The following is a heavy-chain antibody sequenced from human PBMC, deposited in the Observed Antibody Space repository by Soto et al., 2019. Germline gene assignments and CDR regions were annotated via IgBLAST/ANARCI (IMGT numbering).Heavy chain of an antibody. D-gene: IGHD6-19*01. J-gene: IGHJ4*02. V-gene: IGHV3-23*01. CDR3: AKVPLAHQPYSSGWYYFDY. Sequence: GGSLRLSCAASGFTFSSYAMSWVRQAPGKGLEWVSAISGSGGSTYYADSVKGRFTISRDNSKNTLYLQMNSLRAEDTAVYYCAKVPLAHQPYSSGWYYFDYWGEGTLVTGSS. CDR2: ISGSGGST. CDR1: GFTFSSYA.